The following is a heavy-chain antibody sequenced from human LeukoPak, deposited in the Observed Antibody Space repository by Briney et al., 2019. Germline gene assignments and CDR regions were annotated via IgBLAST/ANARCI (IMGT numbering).Heavy chain of an antibody. J-gene: IGHJ4*02. D-gene: IGHD4-11*01. CDR2: IYTSGST. Sequence: SETLSLTCTVSGGSISSYYWSWIRQPAGKGLEWIGRIYTSGSTNYNPSLKSRVTMSVDTSKNQFSLKLSSVTAADTAVYYCARGPGDSTVTTVDYWGQGTLVTVSS. V-gene: IGHV4-4*07. CDR1: GGSISSYY. CDR3: ARGPGDSTVTTVDY.